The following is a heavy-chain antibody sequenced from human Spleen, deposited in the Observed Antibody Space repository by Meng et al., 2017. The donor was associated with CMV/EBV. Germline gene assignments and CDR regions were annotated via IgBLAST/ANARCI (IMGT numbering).Heavy chain of an antibody. CDR2: IFGGGGTT. V-gene: IGHV3-23*03. J-gene: IGHJ2*01. Sequence: SGLPFSSYAMSWVRQAPGKGLEWVSLIFGGGGTTYYADSVKGRFTISRDNSKNTLYLQMNSLRAEDTAVYYCAKGGREQLARSYFDLWGRGTLVTVSS. CDR1: GLPFSSYA. D-gene: IGHD6-6*01. CDR3: AKGGREQLARSYFDL.